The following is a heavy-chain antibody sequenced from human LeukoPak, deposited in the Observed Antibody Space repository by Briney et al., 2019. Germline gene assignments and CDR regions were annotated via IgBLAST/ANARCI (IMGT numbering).Heavy chain of an antibody. CDR2: ISGSAYNS. V-gene: IGHV3-23*01. D-gene: IGHD1-26*01. CDR1: GFTFSSYG. J-gene: IGHJ4*02. CDR3: AKHSGSYFIYYIDS. Sequence: TGGSLRLSCAASGFTFSSYGLSWVRQAPGKGLEWVSTISGSAYNSYYADSVKGRFTISRDNSANTLYLQTDNLRAEDTALYYCAKHSGSYFIYYIDSWGQGTLVTVSS.